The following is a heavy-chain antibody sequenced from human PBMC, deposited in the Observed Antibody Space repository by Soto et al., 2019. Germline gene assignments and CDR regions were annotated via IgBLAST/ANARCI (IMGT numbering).Heavy chain of an antibody. CDR1: GYTFTGYY. CDR2: INPNSGGT. Sequence: GASVKVSCKASGYTFTGYYMHWVRQAPGQGLEWMGWINPNSGGTNYAQKFQGWVTMTRDTSISTAYMELSRLRSDDTAVYYCARDLGIAAAGAPFYYYYYGMDVWGQGTTVTVSS. D-gene: IGHD6-13*01. V-gene: IGHV1-2*04. CDR3: ARDLGIAAAGAPFYYYYYGMDV. J-gene: IGHJ6*02.